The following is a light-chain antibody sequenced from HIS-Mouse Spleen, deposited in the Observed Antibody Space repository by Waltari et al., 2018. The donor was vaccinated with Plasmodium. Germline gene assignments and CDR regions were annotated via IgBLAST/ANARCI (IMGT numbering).Light chain of an antibody. CDR2: DVR. J-gene: IGLJ1*01. CDR1: SSDVGGYNY. CDR3: CSYAGSYTYV. Sequence: QSALTQPRPVSGSPGQSVTISCTGTSSDVGGYNYVSWNPQNPGKAPKLMISDVRKRPDGCPDPFPGSTAGKPASLTISALQAEDEADSYCCSYAGSYTYVFGTGTKVTVL. V-gene: IGLV2-11*01.